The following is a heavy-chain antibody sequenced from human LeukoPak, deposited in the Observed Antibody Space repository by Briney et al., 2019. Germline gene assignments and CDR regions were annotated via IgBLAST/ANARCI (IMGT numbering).Heavy chain of an antibody. CDR3: AKDRSGSGYQNWFDP. CDR2: ISWNSGSI. J-gene: IGHJ5*02. D-gene: IGHD3-22*01. CDR1: GFTFDDYA. Sequence: GGSLRLSCAASGFTFDDYAMHWVRQAPGKGLEWVSGISWNSGSIGYADSVKGRFTISRDNAKNSLYLQMNSLRAEDTALYYCAKDRSGSGYQNWFDPWGQGTLVTVSS. V-gene: IGHV3-9*01.